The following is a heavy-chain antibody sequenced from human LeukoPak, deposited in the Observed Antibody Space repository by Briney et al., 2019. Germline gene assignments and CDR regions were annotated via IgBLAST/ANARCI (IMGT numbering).Heavy chain of an antibody. Sequence: GGSLRLSCAASGFTFSSYSMNWVRQAPGKGLEWVSYISSRSSTIYYADSVKGRFTISRDNAKNSLYLQMNSLRAEDTAVYYCARDGCSSTSCQPGYKDYYYMDVWGKGTTVTVS. CDR3: ARDGCSSTSCQPGYKDYYYMDV. CDR2: ISSRSSTI. J-gene: IGHJ6*03. CDR1: GFTFSSYS. V-gene: IGHV3-48*04. D-gene: IGHD2-2*01.